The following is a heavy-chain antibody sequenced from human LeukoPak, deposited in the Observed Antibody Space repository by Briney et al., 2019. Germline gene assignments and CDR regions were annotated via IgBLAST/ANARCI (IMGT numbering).Heavy chain of an antibody. Sequence: ASVKVSCKASGYTFTNYGIAWVRQAPGQGLEWMGWISAYNGNTNYAQKLKGRVTMTTDTSTSTAYMELRSLRSDDTAVYYCARVRDIVVVPAAKYYYYMDVWGKGTTVTVSS. D-gene: IGHD2-2*01. J-gene: IGHJ6*03. CDR1: GYTFTNYG. V-gene: IGHV1-18*01. CDR2: ISAYNGNT. CDR3: ARVRDIVVVPAAKYYYYMDV.